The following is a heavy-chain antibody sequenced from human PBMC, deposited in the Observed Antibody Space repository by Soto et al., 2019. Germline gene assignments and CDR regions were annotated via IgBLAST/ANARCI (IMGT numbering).Heavy chain of an antibody. CDR2: FHHSGSTDDDGST. CDR1: GCSITSGHY. CDR3: ATTWASYDCWEV. V-gene: IGHV4-38-2*01. J-gene: IGHJ6*02. D-gene: IGHD3-3*01. Sequence: LPSPASGCSITSGHYWGWLQTSPGKGLEGIGSFHHSGSTDDDGSTVYNPSLESRVTISVDTSKKQFSLKLRSVTAADAAVYYCATTWASYDCWEVWDLGTTVTVSS.